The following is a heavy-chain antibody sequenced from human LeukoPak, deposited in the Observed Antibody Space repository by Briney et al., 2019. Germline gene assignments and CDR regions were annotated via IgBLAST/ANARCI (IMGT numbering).Heavy chain of an antibody. Sequence: TGESLKISCKGSGYSFTSYWIGWVRQMPGKGLEWMGIIYPGDSDTRYSPSFQGQVTISADKSISTAYLQWSSLKASDTAMYYCARPRSTMIAPPVDWFDPWGQGTLVTVSS. V-gene: IGHV5-51*01. CDR3: ARPRSTMIAPPVDWFDP. CDR2: IYPGDSDT. J-gene: IGHJ5*02. CDR1: GYSFTSYW. D-gene: IGHD3-22*01.